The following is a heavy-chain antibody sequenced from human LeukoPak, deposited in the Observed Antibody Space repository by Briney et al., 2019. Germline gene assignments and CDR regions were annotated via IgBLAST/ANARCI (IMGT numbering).Heavy chain of an antibody. CDR3: ARDQGLCFVELRFDP. CDR1: GYTFTGNN. D-gene: IGHD3-10*01. CDR2: INTNSGGT. J-gene: IGHJ5*02. Sequence: GASVKVSCTASGYTFTGNNMHWVRHAPGQGLEWKGGINTNSGGTNYAQKFQGRVTMTKDTSISTAYMELSRLRSDDTALYYCARDQGLCFVELRFDPWGQGTLVTVSS. V-gene: IGHV1-2*02.